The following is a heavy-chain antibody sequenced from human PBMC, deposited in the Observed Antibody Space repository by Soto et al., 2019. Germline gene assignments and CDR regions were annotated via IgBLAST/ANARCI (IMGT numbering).Heavy chain of an antibody. CDR2: INAGNGNT. D-gene: IGHD6-19*01. CDR3: ARGGSSGLSDFQH. J-gene: IGHJ1*01. V-gene: IGHV1-3*01. CDR1: GYTFTSYA. Sequence: QVPLVQSGAEVKKPGASVKVSCKASGYTFTSYAMHWVRQAPGQRLEWMGWINAGNGNTKYSQKFQGRVTITRDTSASTAYMELSSLRSEDTAVYYCARGGSSGLSDFQHWGQGTLVTVSS.